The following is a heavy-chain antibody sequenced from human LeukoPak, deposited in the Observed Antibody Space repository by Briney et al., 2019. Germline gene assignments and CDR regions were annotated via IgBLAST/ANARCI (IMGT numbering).Heavy chain of an antibody. CDR2: MKGDGSEI. V-gene: IGHV3-7*01. D-gene: IGHD3-9*01. J-gene: IGHJ3*01. CDR3: ARPGYTAGYDL. CDR1: GFTFSIYW. Sequence: GGSLRLSCAASGFTFSIYWMTWVRQAPGKGLEWVANMKGDGSEIYYVDSVKGRFTISRDNAKNLLYLQMNSLGAEDTAVYYCARPGYTAGYDLWGQGTLVTVSS.